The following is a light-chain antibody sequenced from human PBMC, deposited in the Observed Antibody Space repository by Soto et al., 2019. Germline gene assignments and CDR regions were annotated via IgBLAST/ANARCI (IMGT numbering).Light chain of an antibody. CDR1: SSDVGGGYNY. J-gene: IGLJ1*01. Sequence: QSALTQPASVSGSPGQSSAISCTGTSSDVGGGYNYVSWYQQHPGKAPKLIIYDVSNRPSGVSNRFSGSKSGTTASLTISGLQAEDEADYYCCSFTTTSTYVFGTGTKLTVL. CDR2: DVS. CDR3: CSFTTTSTYV. V-gene: IGLV2-14*01.